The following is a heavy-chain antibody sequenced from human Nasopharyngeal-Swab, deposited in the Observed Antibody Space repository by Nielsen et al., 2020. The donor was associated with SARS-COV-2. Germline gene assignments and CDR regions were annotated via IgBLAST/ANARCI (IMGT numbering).Heavy chain of an antibody. J-gene: IGHJ4*02. CDR1: GFSFDDYA. V-gene: IGHV3-9*01. CDR3: AKDKLVAMTTVTLFDG. D-gene: IGHD4-17*01. CDR2: ISWNSVTI. Sequence: SLKISCVASGFSFDDYAMHWVRQTPGKGLEWVSGISWNSVTIGYADSVKGRFIISRDNTKNSISLQMNSLRPEDTALYYCAKDKLVAMTTVTLFDGWGQGTLVTVSS.